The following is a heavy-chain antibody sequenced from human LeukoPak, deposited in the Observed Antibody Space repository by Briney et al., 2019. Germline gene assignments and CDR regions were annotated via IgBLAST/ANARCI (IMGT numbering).Heavy chain of an antibody. D-gene: IGHD3-22*01. Sequence: GGSLRLSCAASGFTFSDYYMSWIRQAPGKGLEWVSYISSSGSTIYYADSVKGRFTISRDNAKNSLYLQMNSLRAEDTAVYYCARETPSYYDSSGYYYIDYWGQGTLVTVSS. V-gene: IGHV3-11*04. CDR3: ARETPSYYDSSGYYYIDY. CDR2: ISSSGSTI. CDR1: GFTFSDYY. J-gene: IGHJ4*02.